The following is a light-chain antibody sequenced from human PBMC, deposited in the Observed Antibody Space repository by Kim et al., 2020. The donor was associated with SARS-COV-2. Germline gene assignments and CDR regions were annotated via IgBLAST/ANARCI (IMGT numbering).Light chain of an antibody. Sequence: EVVLTQSPGTLSSSPGERATLSCRASQTVSNDYLAWYQQKPGRAPRLLIYAASNRAIGVPDRFTGSGSGTDFTLTITGLEPEDFAVYYCQQYGNSPRWTFGRGTKVEIK. CDR3: QQYGNSPRWT. CDR2: AAS. V-gene: IGKV3-20*01. J-gene: IGKJ1*01. CDR1: QTVSNDY.